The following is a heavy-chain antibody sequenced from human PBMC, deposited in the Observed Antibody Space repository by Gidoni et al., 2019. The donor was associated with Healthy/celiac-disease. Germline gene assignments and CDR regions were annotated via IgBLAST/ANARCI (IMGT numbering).Heavy chain of an antibody. CDR3: ARDEGLHHFDY. V-gene: IGHV4-31*03. CDR2: IYYSGST. D-gene: IGHD5-12*01. J-gene: IGHJ4*02. CDR1: GGPISSGGYY. Sequence: QVQLQESGPGLVKPSQTLSLTCTVSGGPISSGGYYWSWLRQHPGKGLEWIGYIYYSGSTYYNPSLKSRVTISVDTSKNQFSLKLSSVTAADTAVYYCARDEGLHHFDYWGQGTLVTVSS.